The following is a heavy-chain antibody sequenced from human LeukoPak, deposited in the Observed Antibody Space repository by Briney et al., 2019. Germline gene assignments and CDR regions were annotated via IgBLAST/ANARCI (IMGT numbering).Heavy chain of an antibody. V-gene: IGHV3-11*01. D-gene: IGHD6-13*01. CDR1: GFTFSDYY. CDR2: ISSSGSTI. CDR3: ASALKRGSAGTLIDH. J-gene: IGHJ4*02. Sequence: GGSLRLSCAASGFTFSDYYMSWIRQAPGKGLEWVSYISSSGSTIYYADSVKGRFTISRDNAKNSLYLQMNSLRAEDTAVYYCASALKRGSAGTLIDHWGQGTLVTVSS.